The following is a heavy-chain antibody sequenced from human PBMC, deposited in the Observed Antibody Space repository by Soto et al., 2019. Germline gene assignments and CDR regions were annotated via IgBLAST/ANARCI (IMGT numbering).Heavy chain of an antibody. CDR2: IFHGGNT. CDR1: GFFISSGNY. D-gene: IGHD2-15*01. J-gene: IGHJ3*01. V-gene: IGHV4-38-2*01. Sequence: SETLSLTCAVSGFFISSGNYWGWIRKPPGKGLEWIGSIFHGGNTYYNPSLKSRVTISVDMSKNQFSLKLNSVTAADTAVYYCARSPWYGAFDVWGQGTVVTVSS. CDR3: ARSPWYGAFDV.